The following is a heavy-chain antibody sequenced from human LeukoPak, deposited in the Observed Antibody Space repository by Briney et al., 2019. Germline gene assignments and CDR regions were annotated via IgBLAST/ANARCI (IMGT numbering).Heavy chain of an antibody. CDR3: ARHYYDSSGYWPYYYYMDV. Sequence: SETLSLTCTVSGGSISSYYWSWIRQPPGKGLEWIGYIYYSGSTNYNPSLKSRVTISVDTSKNQFSLKLSSVTAADTAVYYCARHYYDSSGYWPYYYYMDVRGKGTTVTVSS. CDR1: GGSISSYY. J-gene: IGHJ6*03. CDR2: IYYSGST. D-gene: IGHD3-22*01. V-gene: IGHV4-59*08.